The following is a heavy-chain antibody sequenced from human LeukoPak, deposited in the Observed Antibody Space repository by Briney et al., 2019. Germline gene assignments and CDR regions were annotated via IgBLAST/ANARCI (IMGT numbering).Heavy chain of an antibody. D-gene: IGHD6-6*01. V-gene: IGHV3-23*01. CDR3: AKADGYSSSDLTNY. CDR2: ISGSGGST. CDR1: EFTFSSRA. Sequence: PGGSLRLSCAVSEFTFSSRAMSWVRQAPGKGPEWVSAISGSGGSTYYADSVKGRFTISRDNSKNTLYLQMNSLRAEDTAVYYCAKADGYSSSDLTNYWGQGTLVTVSS. J-gene: IGHJ4*02.